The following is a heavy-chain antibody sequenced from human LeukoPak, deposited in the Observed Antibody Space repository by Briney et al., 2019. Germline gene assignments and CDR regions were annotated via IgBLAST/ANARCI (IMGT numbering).Heavy chain of an antibody. Sequence: GGSLRLSCEGSGFSFSSYWMTWVRQLPGKGPEWVANIRQDESERYFADSVKGRFTISRDNAKKSVYLRMSSLRAEDTALYYCARLSAYYYGSYFYYYMDVWGKGTTVTVSS. CDR1: GFSFSSYW. J-gene: IGHJ6*03. V-gene: IGHV3-7*01. D-gene: IGHD3-10*01. CDR3: ARLSAYYYGSYFYYYMDV. CDR2: IRQDESER.